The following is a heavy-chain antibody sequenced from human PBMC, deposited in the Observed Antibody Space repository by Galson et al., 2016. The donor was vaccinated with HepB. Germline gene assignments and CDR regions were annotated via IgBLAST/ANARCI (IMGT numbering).Heavy chain of an antibody. J-gene: IGHJ3*02. CDR3: ARDHAIQLWLRGLDAFDI. CDR2: ISSSNSYI. D-gene: IGHD5-18*01. CDR1: GFTFSSYS. V-gene: IGHV3-21*01. Sequence: SLRLSCAASGFTFSSYSMNWVRQAPGKGLEWVSSISSSNSYIYYADSVKGRFTISRDNAKNSLYLQMNSLRAEDTAVYYCARDHAIQLWLRGLDAFDIWGQGTMVTVSS.